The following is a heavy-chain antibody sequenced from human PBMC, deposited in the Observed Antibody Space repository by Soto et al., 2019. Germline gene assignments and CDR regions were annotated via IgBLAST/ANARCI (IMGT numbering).Heavy chain of an antibody. J-gene: IGHJ5*02. CDR1: GFTLRSHR. CDR3: ATVFDL. V-gene: IGHV3-74*01. CDR2: IDTDGGGT. Sequence: EVQLVESGGGLVQPGGSLRVSCAASGFTLRSHRIHWVRQAPGKGLEWVSRIDTDGGGTSYADSVKGRFTISTDNAKNAVYLQINGLRAEETAVYYCATVFDLWGQGTLVTVSS.